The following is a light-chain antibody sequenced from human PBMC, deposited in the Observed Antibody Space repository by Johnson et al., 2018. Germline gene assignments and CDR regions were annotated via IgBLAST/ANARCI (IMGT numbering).Light chain of an antibody. CDR3: GTWDSSLSAGNV. J-gene: IGLJ1*01. CDR2: ENN. CDR1: SSNIGNNY. V-gene: IGLV1-51*02. Sequence: QSVLTQPPSVSAAPGQKVTISCSGSSSNIGNNYVSWYQQLPGTAPKLLIYENNKRPSGITARFSGPKSGTSATLGITGLQTGDEADYYCGTWDSSLSAGNVFGTGTKVTVL.